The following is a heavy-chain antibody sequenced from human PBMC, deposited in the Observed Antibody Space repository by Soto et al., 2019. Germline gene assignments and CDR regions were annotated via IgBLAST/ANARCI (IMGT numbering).Heavy chain of an antibody. CDR3: ARVNLDYVTGMDV. CDR2: IYNSVTT. J-gene: IGHJ6*02. V-gene: IGHV4-31*03. D-gene: IGHD4-17*01. Sequence: QVHLQESGPGLVKPSQTLSLTCTVSGGSISDYWSWVRQHPGKGLEWIGYIYNSVTTYYNPSLKSRLTMSVDTSKNQFSLQLSSVTAADTAVYYCARVNLDYVTGMDVWGQGTTVTVSS. CDR1: GGSISDY.